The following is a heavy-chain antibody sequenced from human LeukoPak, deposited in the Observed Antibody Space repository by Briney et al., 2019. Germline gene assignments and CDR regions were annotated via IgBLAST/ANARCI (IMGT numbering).Heavy chain of an antibody. CDR1: GLTLSTYS. J-gene: IGHJ6*03. CDR3: ARDPEHGDYYYYYYMDV. Sequence: GGSLRLSCAASGLTLSTYSMNWVRQAPGKGLEWVSSISSSSSYIYYADSVKGRFTIPRDNAKNSLYLQRSSLRAEDTAVYYCARDPEHGDYYYYYYMDVWGKGTTVTVSS. CDR2: ISSSSSYI. V-gene: IGHV3-21*06. D-gene: IGHD4-17*01.